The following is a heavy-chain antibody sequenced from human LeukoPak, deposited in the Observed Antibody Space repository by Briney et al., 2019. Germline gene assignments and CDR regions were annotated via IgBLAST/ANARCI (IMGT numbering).Heavy chain of an antibody. V-gene: IGHV3-48*01. CDR3: ARSDYSNPVLVSAGY. CDR1: GFNFSIYS. D-gene: IGHD4-11*01. Sequence: PGGSLRLSCAASGFNFSIYSMNWVRQAPGKGLEWVSYITRSSTTIYYADSVKGRFTISRDNAKNSLYLQMNSLRAEDTAVYYCARSDYSNPVLVSAGYWGQGTLVTVSS. CDR2: ITRSSTTI. J-gene: IGHJ4*02.